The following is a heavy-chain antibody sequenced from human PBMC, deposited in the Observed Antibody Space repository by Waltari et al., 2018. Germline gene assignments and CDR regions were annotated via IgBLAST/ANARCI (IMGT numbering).Heavy chain of an antibody. CDR2: IWYDGSNK. CDR1: GFTFSRYA. CDR3: ARDPYARTREGFDY. D-gene: IGHD1-1*01. V-gene: IGHV3-33*01. J-gene: IGHJ4*02. Sequence: QVQLVESGGGVVQPGRSLRLACAASGFTFSRYAMPWVRQAPGKGLEWVAVIWYDGSNKYYADSVKGRFTISRDNSKNTLYLQMNSLRADDTAVYYCARDPYARTREGFDYWGQGTLVTVSP.